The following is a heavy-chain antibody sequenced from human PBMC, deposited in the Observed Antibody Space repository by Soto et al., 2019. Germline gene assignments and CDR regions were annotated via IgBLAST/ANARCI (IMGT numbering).Heavy chain of an antibody. V-gene: IGHV4-59*02. CDR3: ARDPADDYGH. CDR2: IHYRGVI. J-gene: IGHJ4*02. Sequence: ASETLSLTCNVSGGSVSDYYWSWIRQAPGKGLEWIGYIHYRGVINYNPSLKSRVTMSVDPSKNQFSLNLRFVTTADPADYFCARDPADDYGHWGQGSLVTVSS. D-gene: IGHD3-16*01. CDR1: GGSVSDYY.